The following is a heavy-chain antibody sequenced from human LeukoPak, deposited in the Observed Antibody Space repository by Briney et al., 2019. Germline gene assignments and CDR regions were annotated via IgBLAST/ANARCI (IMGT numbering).Heavy chain of an antibody. D-gene: IGHD3-22*01. J-gene: IGHJ4*02. CDR2: ISSSSSTI. CDR3: ARSHDSSGYYLSNFDY. CDR1: GFTFSSYS. Sequence: PGGSLRLSCAASGFTFSSYSMNWVRQAPGKGLEWVSYISSSSSTIYYADSVKGRFTISRDNAKNSLYLQMNSLRAEDTALYYCARSHDSSGYYLSNFDYWGQGTLVTVSS. V-gene: IGHV3-48*04.